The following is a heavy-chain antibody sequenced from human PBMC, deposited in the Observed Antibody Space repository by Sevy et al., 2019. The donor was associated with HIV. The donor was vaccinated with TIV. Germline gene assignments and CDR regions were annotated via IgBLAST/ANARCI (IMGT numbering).Heavy chain of an antibody. CDR2: IQYDGRNT. D-gene: IGHD6-13*01. J-gene: IGHJ4*02. CDR1: GFTFSYSG. V-gene: IGHV3-30*02. CDR3: VKNTAAVGTGGFDY. Sequence: GGSLRLSCTTSGFTFSYSGMHWVRQAPGKGLEWVTFIQYDGRNTHYADSVKGRFTISRDNSKNTLYLQMNSLRGDDTAVYYCVKNTAAVGTGGFDYWGQGALVTVSS.